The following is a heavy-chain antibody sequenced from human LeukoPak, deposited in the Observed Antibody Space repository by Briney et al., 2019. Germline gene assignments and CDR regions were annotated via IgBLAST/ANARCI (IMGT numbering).Heavy chain of an antibody. V-gene: IGHV3-33*01. Sequence: PGRSLRLSCAASGFTFSSYGMHWVRQAPGKGLEWVAVIWYDGSNKYYADSVKGRFTISRDNSKNTLYLQMYSLRAEDTAVYYCARDGSDIVVAPAATNFDYWGQGTLVTVSS. D-gene: IGHD2-2*01. CDR1: GFTFSSYG. J-gene: IGHJ4*02. CDR3: ARDGSDIVVAPAATNFDY. CDR2: IWYDGSNK.